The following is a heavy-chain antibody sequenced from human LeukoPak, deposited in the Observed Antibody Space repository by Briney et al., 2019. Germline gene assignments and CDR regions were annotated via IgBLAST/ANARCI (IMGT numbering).Heavy chain of an antibody. J-gene: IGHJ4*02. V-gene: IGHV3-74*01. CDR3: ARPYCSGTSCYAYFDS. CDR2: ISSDGSST. Sequence: GGSLRLSCAASGFTFSAYWMHWGCLAPGKGPVWVSRISSDGSSTTYADSVKGRFTISRDNAKNTLYLQMNSLTAEDTAVYHCARPYCSGTSCYAYFDSWGRGTLVTVSS. D-gene: IGHD2-2*01. CDR1: GFTFSAYW.